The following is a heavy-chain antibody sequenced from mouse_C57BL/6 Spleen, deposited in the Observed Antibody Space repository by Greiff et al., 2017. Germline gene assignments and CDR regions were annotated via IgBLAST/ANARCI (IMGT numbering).Heavy chain of an antibody. CDR1: GYTFTSYW. CDR2: IYPGSGST. CDR3: ANYDYDGDYYAMDY. D-gene: IGHD2-4*01. Sequence: QVQLQQPGAELVKPGASVKMSCKASGYTFTSYWITWVKQRPGQGLEWIGDIYPGSGSTNYNEQFKSKATLTVDTSSSTAYMQLSSLTSEDSAVYYCANYDYDGDYYAMDYWGQGTSVTVSS. V-gene: IGHV1-55*01. J-gene: IGHJ4*01.